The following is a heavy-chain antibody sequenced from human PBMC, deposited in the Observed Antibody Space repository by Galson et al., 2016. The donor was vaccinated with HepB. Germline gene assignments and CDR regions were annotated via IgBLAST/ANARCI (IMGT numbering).Heavy chain of an antibody. V-gene: IGHV1-18*01. D-gene: IGHD1-1*01. CDR3: ARDPNDDAGGDY. J-gene: IGHJ4*02. CDR1: GYTFSNYG. CDR2: ISAYDGNT. Sequence: SVKVSCKASGYTFSNYGINWVRQVPGQGLEWMGWISAYDGNTNSAEKLQGRVTMTTDTSTSTAYMELRSLRSDDTAIYYCARDPNDDAGGDYWGQGTLVTVSS.